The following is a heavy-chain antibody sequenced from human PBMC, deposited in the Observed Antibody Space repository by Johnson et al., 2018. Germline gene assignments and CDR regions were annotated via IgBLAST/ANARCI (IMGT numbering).Heavy chain of an antibody. CDR3: ARGSSWYLDYHYYMDV. D-gene: IGHD6-13*01. V-gene: IGHV3-30*04. J-gene: IGHJ6*03. Sequence: QVQLVQSGGGVVQPGRSLRLSCAASGFTFSSYAMHWVRQAPGKGLEWVAFLSDDETKKYYADSVKGRFTISREISKSTLYLQMNSLRAEDRAVYYCARGSSWYLDYHYYMDVWGKGTTVAVSS. CDR1: GFTFSSYA. CDR2: LSDDETKK.